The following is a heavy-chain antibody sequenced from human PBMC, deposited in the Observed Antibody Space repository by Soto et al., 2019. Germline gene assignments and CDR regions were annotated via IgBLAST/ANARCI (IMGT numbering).Heavy chain of an antibody. CDR3: ARVLSWASYYDFWSGYYNYYYYGMDV. D-gene: IGHD3-3*01. V-gene: IGHV1-46*01. J-gene: IGHJ6*02. Sequence: ASVKVSCKASGYTFTSYYIHWVRQAPGQGLEWMGVINPSGGTTSYAQKFQGRVTMTRNTSISTAYMELSSLRSEDTAVYYCARVLSWASYYDFWSGYYNYYYYGMDVWGQGTTVTVSS. CDR1: GYTFTSYY. CDR2: INPSGGTT.